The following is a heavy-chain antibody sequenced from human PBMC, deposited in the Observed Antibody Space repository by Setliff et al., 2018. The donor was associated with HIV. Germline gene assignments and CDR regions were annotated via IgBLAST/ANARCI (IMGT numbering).Heavy chain of an antibody. J-gene: IGHJ3*02. V-gene: IGHV3-30*02. D-gene: IGHD6-25*01. CDR2: INYDENSE. Sequence: PGGSLRLSCAASGFTFTAHGMHWVRQAPDKGLEWVAFINYDENSEYYADSVKGRVTISRDNFGNTVDLQMNNLRPEDTAVYYCAKDGDYRSGDYDAFDIWGQGTMVTVSS. CDR1: GFTFTAHG. CDR3: AKDGDYRSGDYDAFDI.